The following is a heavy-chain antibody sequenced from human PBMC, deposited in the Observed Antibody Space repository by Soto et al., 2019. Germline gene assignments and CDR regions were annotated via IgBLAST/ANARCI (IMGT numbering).Heavy chain of an antibody. Sequence: PGWSLRLSCAASGFTFSSYGMHWVRQAPGKGLEWVAFISYDGSNKYYADSVKGRFTISRDNSKNTLYLQMNSLRAEDTAVYYCAKDWAGNWNFETPGFDYWGQGTLVTVSS. CDR3: AKDWAGNWNFETPGFDY. V-gene: IGHV3-30*18. J-gene: IGHJ4*02. CDR2: ISYDGSNK. D-gene: IGHD1-7*01. CDR1: GFTFSSYG.